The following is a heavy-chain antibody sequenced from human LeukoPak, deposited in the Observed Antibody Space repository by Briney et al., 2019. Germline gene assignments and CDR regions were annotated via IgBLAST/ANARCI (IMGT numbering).Heavy chain of an antibody. D-gene: IGHD5-12*01. J-gene: IGHJ4*02. CDR1: GFTFSSYA. V-gene: IGHV3-23*01. CDR3: ARDPKGYSGYQGLSREDLFG. Sequence: SGACLRLSCAPSGFTFSSYAMSWVRHAPGRGLEWVSAIIGIGGRTYYADSVKGRFNISRDNSKNTLYLQMHSLRAEDTAVHYCARDPKGYSGYQGLSREDLFGWGQGSLVTVSS. CDR2: IIGIGGRT.